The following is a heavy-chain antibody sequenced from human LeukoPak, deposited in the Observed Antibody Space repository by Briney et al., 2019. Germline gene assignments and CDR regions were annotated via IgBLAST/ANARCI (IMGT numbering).Heavy chain of an antibody. D-gene: IGHD6-13*01. V-gene: IGHV4-39*01. CDR3: AKGYSISY. CDR2: IYYSGST. CDR1: GGSISSSSYY. J-gene: IGHJ4*02. Sequence: SETLSLTCTVSGGSISSSSYYWGWIRQPPGKGLEWIGSIYYSGSTYYNPSLKSRVTISVDTSKNQFSLKLSSVTAADTAVYYCAKGYSISYWGQGTLVTVSS.